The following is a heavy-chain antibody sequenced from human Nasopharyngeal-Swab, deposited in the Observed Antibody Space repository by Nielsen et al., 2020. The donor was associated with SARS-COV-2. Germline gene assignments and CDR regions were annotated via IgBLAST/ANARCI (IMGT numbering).Heavy chain of an antibody. CDR3: ARDYRGAGYYYYGMDV. CDR2: ISYRGST. V-gene: IGHV4-31*02. J-gene: IGHJ6*02. Sequence: WIRQPPGKGLEWIGYISYRGSTYYNPSLKSRVTISVDTSKNQVSLNLSSGTAADTAVYYCARDYRGAGYYYYGMDVWGQGTTVTVSS. D-gene: IGHD1-26*01.